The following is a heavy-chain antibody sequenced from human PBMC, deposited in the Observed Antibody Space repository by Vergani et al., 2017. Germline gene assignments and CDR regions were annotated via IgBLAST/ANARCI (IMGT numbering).Heavy chain of an antibody. CDR2: ISWNSGSI. V-gene: IGHV3-9*01. J-gene: IGHJ4*02. Sequence: EVQLVESGGGLVQPGRSLRLSCAASGFTFDDYAMHWVRQAPGKGLEWVSGISWNSGSIGYADSVKGRFTISRDNAKNSLYLQMNSLRAEDTALYYCAKVPIAAGGEFDYWGQGTLVNGSS. D-gene: IGHD6-13*01. CDR1: GFTFDDYA. CDR3: AKVPIAAGGEFDY.